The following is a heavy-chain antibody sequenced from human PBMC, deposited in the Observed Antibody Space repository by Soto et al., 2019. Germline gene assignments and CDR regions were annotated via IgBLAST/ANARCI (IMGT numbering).Heavy chain of an antibody. D-gene: IGHD1-26*01. CDR3: AKEGGLSGSYYISSSYYFDY. CDR2: ISYDGSNT. Sequence: QVQLVESGGGVVQPGRSLRLSCAASGFTFSSYGMHWVRQAPGKGLEWVAIISYDGSNTYYADSVKGRFTISRDNSKNTLYLQMNSRRGEDTSVYYCAKEGGLSGSYYISSSYYFDYWGQGTLVTVSS. V-gene: IGHV3-30*18. J-gene: IGHJ4*02. CDR1: GFTFSSYG.